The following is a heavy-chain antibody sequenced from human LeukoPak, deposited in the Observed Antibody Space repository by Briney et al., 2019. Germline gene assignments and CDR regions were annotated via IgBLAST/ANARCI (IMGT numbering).Heavy chain of an antibody. Sequence: SETLSLTCTVSGGSISSYYWSWIRQPPGKGLEWIGYIYYSGSTNYNPSLKSRVTISVDTSKNQFSLKLSSVTAAGTAVYYCARKRQISNYGSGSRPRFDPWGQGILVTVSS. CDR2: IYYSGST. V-gene: IGHV4-59*12. D-gene: IGHD3-10*01. CDR1: GGSISSYY. J-gene: IGHJ5*02. CDR3: ARKRQISNYGSGSRPRFDP.